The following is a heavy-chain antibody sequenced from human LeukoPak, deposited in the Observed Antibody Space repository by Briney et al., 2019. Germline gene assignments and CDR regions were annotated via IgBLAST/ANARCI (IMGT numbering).Heavy chain of an antibody. Sequence: GGSLRLSCAASGFTFSNYWMHWVRQSPGKGLEGVANIKQDESEKYYVDSVKGRFTISRDNAKNSLYLQMNSLRAEDTAVYYCARGHVDTTMAGEFDFWGQGTLVTVSS. J-gene: IGHJ4*02. V-gene: IGHV3-7*01. CDR2: IKQDESEK. D-gene: IGHD5-18*01. CDR1: GFTFSNYW. CDR3: ARGHVDTTMAGEFDF.